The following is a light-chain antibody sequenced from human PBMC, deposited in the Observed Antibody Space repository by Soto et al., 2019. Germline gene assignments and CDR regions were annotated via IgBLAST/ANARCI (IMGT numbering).Light chain of an antibody. J-gene: IGLJ1*01. CDR1: GSDVGGYNY. V-gene: IGLV2-14*01. CDR3: SSYTSSSTYDV. Sequence: QSALTQPASVSGSPGQSITISCTGTGSDVGGYNYVSWYQQHPGKVPKLMIYEVSNRPSRVSNRFSGSKSGNTASLTISGLQAEDEADYYCSSYTSSSTYDVFGTGTKVTVL. CDR2: EVS.